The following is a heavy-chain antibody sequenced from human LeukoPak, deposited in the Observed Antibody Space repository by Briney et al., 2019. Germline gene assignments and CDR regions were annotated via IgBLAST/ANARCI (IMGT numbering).Heavy chain of an antibody. V-gene: IGHV3-23*01. CDR1: GFTFSSYA. Sequence: PGGSLRLSCAAPGFTFSSYAMSWVRQAPGKGLEWVSTISGRSSTIDYADSVKGRFTIARDNSRNTVYVQMNSLRAEDTAVYYCARYSGSYYGYFDWWGQGTLVTVSS. J-gene: IGHJ4*02. CDR3: ARYSGSYYGYFDW. D-gene: IGHD1-26*01. CDR2: ISGRSSTI.